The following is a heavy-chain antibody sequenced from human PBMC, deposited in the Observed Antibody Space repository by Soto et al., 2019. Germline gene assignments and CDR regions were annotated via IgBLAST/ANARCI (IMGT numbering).Heavy chain of an antibody. CDR2: INHSGST. CDR3: ARGRINYDYVWGSYRLPWFDP. V-gene: IGHV4-34*01. J-gene: IGHJ5*02. Sequence: PSEPLSLPCAVYVGSFSGSYWSWIRQPPVKGLEWIGEINHSGSTNYNPSLKSRVTISVDTSKNQFSLKLSSVTVADTAVYYCARGRINYDYVWGSYRLPWFDPWGQGTLV. D-gene: IGHD3-16*02. CDR1: VGSFSGSY.